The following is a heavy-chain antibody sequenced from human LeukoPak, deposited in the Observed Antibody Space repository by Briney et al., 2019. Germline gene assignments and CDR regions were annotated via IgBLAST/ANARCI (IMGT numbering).Heavy chain of an antibody. J-gene: IGHJ5*02. CDR1: GASISTSSTY. D-gene: IGHD6-13*01. V-gene: IGHV4-39*01. CDR2: IYYTGTT. Sequence: PSETLSLTCTVSGASISTSSTYWGWIRQPPGKDLEWIGSIYYTGTTYYNPSLTSRVTISVDTSENQFSLKLTSVTAADTAVYYCARSLAGDGPTHNWFDPWGQGTLVTVSS. CDR3: ARSLAGDGPTHNWFDP.